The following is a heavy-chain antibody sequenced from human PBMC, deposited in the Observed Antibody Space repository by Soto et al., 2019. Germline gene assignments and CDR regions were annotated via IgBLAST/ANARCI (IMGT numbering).Heavy chain of an antibody. CDR1: GFSLSTSGVG. V-gene: IGHV2-5*02. D-gene: IGHD2-21*02. CDR3: AHRLTVAYCGGDCSYDWFDP. CDR2: IYWDDDK. J-gene: IGHJ5*02. Sequence: QITLKESGPTLVKPTQTLTLTCTFSGFSLSTSGVGVGWIRQPPGKALEWLALIYWDDDKRYSPSLKSRLTITKDTSKNQVVLTMTNMDPVDTATYYCAHRLTVAYCGGDCSYDWFDPWVQGTLVTVSS.